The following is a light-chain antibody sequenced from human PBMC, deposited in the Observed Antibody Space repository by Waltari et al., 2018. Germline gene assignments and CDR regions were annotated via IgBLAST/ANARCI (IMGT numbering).Light chain of an antibody. CDR2: DDI. J-gene: IGLJ2*01. CDR3: QVWDIDSDPSVV. V-gene: IGLV3-21*03. Sequence: SYVLTQPPSVSVAPGRTARITCGGNNIGTKTAHWYQQKPGQAPVMVVYDDIDRPSGIPARFSGSNSGNTATLIINRVEAGDEADYYCQVWDIDSDPSVVFGGGTKLTVL. CDR1: NIGTKT.